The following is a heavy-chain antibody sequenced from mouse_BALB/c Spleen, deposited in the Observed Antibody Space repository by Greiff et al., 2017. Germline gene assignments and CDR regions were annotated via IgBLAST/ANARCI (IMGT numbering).Heavy chain of an antibody. CDR1: GYTFTDYE. Sequence: QVQLQQSGAELVRPGASVTLSCKASGYTFTDYEMHWVKQTPVHGLEWIGAIDPETGGTAYNQKFKGKATLTADKSSSTAYMELRSLTSEDSAVYYCTRDDPSAMDYWGQGTSVTVSS. V-gene: IGHV1-15*01. CDR2: IDPETGGT. CDR3: TRDDPSAMDY. J-gene: IGHJ4*01.